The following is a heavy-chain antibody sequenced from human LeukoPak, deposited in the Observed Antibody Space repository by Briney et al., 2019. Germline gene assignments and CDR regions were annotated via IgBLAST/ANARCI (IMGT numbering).Heavy chain of an antibody. Sequence: SETLSLTCTVSGGSISSSSYYWGWIRQPPGKGLEWIGSIYYSGSTYYNPSLKSRVTISVDTSKNQFSLKLSSVTAADTAVYYCARDPQNILTGYYIGSRFDYWGQGTLVTVSS. D-gene: IGHD3-9*01. J-gene: IGHJ4*02. CDR1: GGSISSSSYY. CDR2: IYYSGST. CDR3: ARDPQNILTGYYIGSRFDY. V-gene: IGHV4-39*07.